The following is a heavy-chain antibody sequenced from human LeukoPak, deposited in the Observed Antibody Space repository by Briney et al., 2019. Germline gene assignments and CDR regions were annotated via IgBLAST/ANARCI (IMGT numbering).Heavy chain of an antibody. CDR3: ARAGRWLLNRRDAFDI. CDR2: IYYSGST. CDR1: GGSISSSSYY. D-gene: IGHD5-24*01. Sequence: SETLSLTCTVSGGSISSSSYYWSWIRQPPGKGLEWIGYIYYSGSTNYNPSLKSRVTISVDTSKNQFSLKLSSVTAADTAVYYCARAGRWLLNRRDAFDIWGQGTMVTVSS. V-gene: IGHV4-61*05. J-gene: IGHJ3*02.